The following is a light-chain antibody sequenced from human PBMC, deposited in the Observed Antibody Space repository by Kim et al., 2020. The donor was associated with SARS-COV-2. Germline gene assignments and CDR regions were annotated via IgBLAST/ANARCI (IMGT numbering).Light chain of an antibody. V-gene: IGKV3-11*01. CDR2: DAS. Sequence: EIVLTQSPATLSLSPGERATLSCRASQSVSRYLAWYQHTLGQAPRLLIYDASNRATGIPARFSGSGSGTDFTLAISSLEPEDFGIYYCHQRSTWPWTFGQGTKVDIK. CDR1: QSVSRY. J-gene: IGKJ1*01. CDR3: HQRSTWPWT.